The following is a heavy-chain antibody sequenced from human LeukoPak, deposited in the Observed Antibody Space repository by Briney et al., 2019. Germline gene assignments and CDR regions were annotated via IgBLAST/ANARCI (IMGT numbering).Heavy chain of an antibody. CDR2: INPKSGGT. D-gene: IGHD3-10*01. Sequence: ASVKVSCKASGYTFTDYYMHWVRQAPGQGLEWMGWINPKSGGTNYAQRFQGRVTMTRDTSISTAFMELSRLKSDDTAVYYCAKLEQTFDFHYWGQGTLVTVSS. V-gene: IGHV1-2*02. CDR3: AKLEQTFDFHY. CDR1: GYTFTDYY. J-gene: IGHJ4*02.